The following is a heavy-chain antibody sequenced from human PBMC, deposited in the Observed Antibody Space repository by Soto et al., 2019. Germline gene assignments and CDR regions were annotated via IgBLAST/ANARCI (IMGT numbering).Heavy chain of an antibody. CDR2: ISGSGSTM. J-gene: IGHJ5*02. CDR1: AFSFSDYY. Sequence: HGQLLESGGGLVKPGGSLRLSCAASAFSFSDYYMSWIRQAPGKGLEWVSYISGSGSTMYCADSVRGRFTISRDNAKTSLYLQWTRLRFVDTAVYYCARAPGYNWKYLRFDPCGQVALVSVSS. CDR3: ARAPGYNWKYLRFDP. V-gene: IGHV3-11*01. D-gene: IGHD1-7*01.